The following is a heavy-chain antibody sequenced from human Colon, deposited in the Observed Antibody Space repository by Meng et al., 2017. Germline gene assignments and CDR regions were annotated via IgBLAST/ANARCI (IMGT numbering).Heavy chain of an antibody. V-gene: IGHV1-2*02. CDR3: AVDSSGYNIRDYFDD. Sequence: ASVKVSCKASGYTFTGNYMHWVRQAPGQGPEWMGWINPNSGGTKYAQKFQDRVTMTRDTSISTGYMELSGLRTDDTAVHYCAVDSSGYNIRDYFDDWGQGTLVTVSS. J-gene: IGHJ4*02. CDR1: GYTFTGNY. D-gene: IGHD3-22*01. CDR2: INPNSGGT.